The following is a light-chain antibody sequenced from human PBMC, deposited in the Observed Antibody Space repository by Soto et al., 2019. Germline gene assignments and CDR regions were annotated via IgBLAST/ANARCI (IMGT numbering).Light chain of an antibody. CDR2: EVS. J-gene: IGLJ1*01. CDR3: SSKSPDF. CDR1: SSGIRDYNY. V-gene: IGLV2-14*01. Sequence: QSVLTQPASVSGSPGQSITVSCTGTSSGIRDYNYVSWYQQLPGNAPKLIMYEVSNRPSGISNRFFGSKSGNTASLTISGLQAEDEADYYCSSKSPDFFGTGTKVTVL.